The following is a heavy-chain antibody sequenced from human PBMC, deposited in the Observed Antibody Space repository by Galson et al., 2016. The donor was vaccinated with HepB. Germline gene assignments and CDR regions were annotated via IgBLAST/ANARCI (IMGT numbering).Heavy chain of an antibody. CDR1: GFDFSSHS. CDR3: ARYCSGGRCESGGYSYFYGMDV. D-gene: IGHD2-15*01. Sequence: SLRLSCAASGFDFSSHSMNWVRQAPGKGLEWISYISGLSSPIHHADSVKGRFTISRDNGGKSVYLQMNSLRDEDTGVYYCARYCSGGRCESGGYSYFYGMDVWGQGTTVIVSS. CDR2: ISGLSSPI. J-gene: IGHJ6*02. V-gene: IGHV3-48*02.